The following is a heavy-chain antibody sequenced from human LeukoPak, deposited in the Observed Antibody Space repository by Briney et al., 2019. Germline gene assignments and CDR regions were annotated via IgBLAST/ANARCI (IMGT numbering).Heavy chain of an antibody. D-gene: IGHD6-19*01. CDR1: GYSFTSYW. V-gene: IGHV5-51*01. CDR3: ATVGIAVAGPFDY. CDR2: IYPGGSDT. J-gene: IGHJ4*02. Sequence: GDSLQINCQGSGYSFTSYWIGWVRQMPGKGLEWMGIIYPGGSDTRYSPSFQGQVTISADKSISTAYLQWSSLKASDTAMYYCATVGIAVAGPFDYWGQGTLVTVSS.